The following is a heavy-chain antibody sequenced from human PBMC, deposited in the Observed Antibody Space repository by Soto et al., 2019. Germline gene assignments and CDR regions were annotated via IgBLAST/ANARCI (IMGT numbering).Heavy chain of an antibody. J-gene: IGHJ6*02. V-gene: IGHV4-61*08. CDR3: AFGEESRYYYYGMDV. D-gene: IGHD3-10*01. Sequence: VSGGKSISVGDRWSLIRKHPGKGLEWIGYIYYSGSTNYNPSLKSRVTISVDTSKNQFSLKLSSVTAADTAVYYCAFGEESRYYYYGMDVWGQRPTGTVSS. CDR1: GGKSISVGDR. CDR2: IYYSGST.